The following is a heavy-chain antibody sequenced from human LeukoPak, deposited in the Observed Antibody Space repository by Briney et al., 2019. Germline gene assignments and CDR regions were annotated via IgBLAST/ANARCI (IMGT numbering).Heavy chain of an antibody. Sequence: ASVKVSCKASGGTFSSYAINWVRQATGQGLEWMGWMNPNSGNTGYAQKFQGRVTMTRNTSISTAYMELSSLRSEDTAVYYCARRPTSSWSGFRFYYYYGMDVWGQGTTVTVSS. V-gene: IGHV1-8*02. CDR1: GGTFSSYA. CDR3: ARRPTSSWSGFRFYYYYGMDV. D-gene: IGHD3-3*01. CDR2: MNPNSGNT. J-gene: IGHJ6*02.